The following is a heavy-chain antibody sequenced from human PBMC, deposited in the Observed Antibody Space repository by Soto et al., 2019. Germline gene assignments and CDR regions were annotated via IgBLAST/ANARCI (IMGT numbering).Heavy chain of an antibody. V-gene: IGHV1-2*04. Sequence: ASVKVSCKASGYTFTGYYMHWVRQAPGQGLEWMGWINPNSGGTNYAQKFQGWATMTRDTSISTAYMELSRLRSDDTAVYYCARDRYYYDSSGYYYVLGAFDIWGQGTMVTVSS. CDR2: INPNSGGT. CDR1: GYTFTGYY. CDR3: ARDRYYYDSSGYYYVLGAFDI. D-gene: IGHD3-22*01. J-gene: IGHJ3*02.